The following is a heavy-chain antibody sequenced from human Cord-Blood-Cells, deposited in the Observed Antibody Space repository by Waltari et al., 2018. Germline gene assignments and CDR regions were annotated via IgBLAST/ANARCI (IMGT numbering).Heavy chain of an antibody. CDR1: GFTFSSYG. CDR3: AKDPGGGYSGYGQGGFDY. CDR2: IRYDGSNK. J-gene: IGHJ4*02. Sequence: QVQLVESGGGVVQPGGSLRLSCAASGFTFSSYGMHWVRQTPGKGLEWVAFIRYDGSNKYYADAVKGRFTISRDNSKNTLYLPMNSLRAEDTAVYYCAKDPGGGYSGYGQGGFDYWGQGTLVTVSS. V-gene: IGHV3-30*02. D-gene: IGHD5-12*01.